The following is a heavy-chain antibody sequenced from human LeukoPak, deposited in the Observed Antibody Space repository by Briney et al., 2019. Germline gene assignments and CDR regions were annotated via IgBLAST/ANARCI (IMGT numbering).Heavy chain of an antibody. CDR2: IKQDGSEK. CDR1: GFTFSSYW. V-gene: IGHV3-7*01. CDR3: ARDGVGTSCNDWWACLSNY. D-gene: IGHD2-2*01. J-gene: IGHJ4*02. Sequence: GGSLRLSCAASGFTFSSYWMSWVRQAPGKGLEWVANIKQDGSEKYYVDSVKGRFTISRDNAKNSLYLQMNSLRAEDTAVYYCARDGVGTSCNDWWACLSNYWGQGTLVTVSS.